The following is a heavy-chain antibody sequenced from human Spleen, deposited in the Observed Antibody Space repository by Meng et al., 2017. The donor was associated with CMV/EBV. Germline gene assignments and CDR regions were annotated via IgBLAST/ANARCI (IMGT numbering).Heavy chain of an antibody. CDR1: GFTFSSYG. CDR2: IWYDGSNK. D-gene: IGHD1-26*01. J-gene: IGHJ4*02. V-gene: IGHV3-33*06. Sequence: GESLKISCAASGFTFSSYGMHWVRQAPGKGLEGVAVIWYDGSNKYYADSVKGRFTISRDNSKNTLYLQMNSLRAEDTAVYYCAKGQESYMAPFDYWGQGTLVTVSS. CDR3: AKGQESYMAPFDY.